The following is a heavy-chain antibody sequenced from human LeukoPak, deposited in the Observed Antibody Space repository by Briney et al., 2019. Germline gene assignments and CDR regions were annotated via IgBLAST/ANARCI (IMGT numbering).Heavy chain of an antibody. CDR3: ARSNGYYHFDY. CDR2: ISSGGSTV. Sequence: GGSLRLSCAASGFTFSSYEMNWVRQAPGKGLEWVSYISSGGSTVYYADSVKGRFTISRDNAKNSLYLQMNSLRAEDTAVYYCARSNGYYHFDYWGQGALVTVSS. V-gene: IGHV3-48*03. D-gene: IGHD3-22*01. CDR1: GFTFSSYE. J-gene: IGHJ4*02.